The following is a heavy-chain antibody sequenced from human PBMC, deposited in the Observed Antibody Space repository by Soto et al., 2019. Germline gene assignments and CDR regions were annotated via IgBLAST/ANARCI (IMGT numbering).Heavy chain of an antibody. CDR2: IYYSGST. D-gene: IGHD2-2*01. J-gene: IGHJ4*02. V-gene: IGHV4-59*01. CDR1: GGSISSYY. Sequence: PSETLSLTCTVSGGSISSYYWSCIRQPPGKGLEWIGYIYYSGSTNYNPSLKSRVTISVDTSKNQFSLKLSSVTAADTAVYYCARLEYPGGFFDYWGQGTLVTVSS. CDR3: ARLEYPGGFFDY.